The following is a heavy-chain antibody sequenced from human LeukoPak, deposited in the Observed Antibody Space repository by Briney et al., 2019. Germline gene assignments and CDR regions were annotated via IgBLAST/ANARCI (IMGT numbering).Heavy chain of an antibody. D-gene: IGHD5-18*01. CDR1: GFTFSSYS. CDR3: ARDRESDTAATDSYFYMDV. V-gene: IGHV3-48*01. CDR2: ISSSTSTI. Sequence: GGSLRLSCAASGFTFSSYSMNWVRQAPGKGLEWISYISSSTSTIHSADSVRGRFTISRDNAKNLLFLQMNSLSAEDTAIYYCARDRESDTAATDSYFYMDVWGTGTTVTVSS. J-gene: IGHJ6*03.